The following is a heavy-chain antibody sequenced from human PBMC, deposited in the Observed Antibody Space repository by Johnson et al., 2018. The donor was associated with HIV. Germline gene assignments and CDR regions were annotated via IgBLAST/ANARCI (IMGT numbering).Heavy chain of an antibody. CDR1: GFTFSSYG. V-gene: IGHV3-30*18. D-gene: IGHD6-6*01. CDR2: ISYDGSNK. J-gene: IGHJ3*02. CDR3: AKPLQLEEGAFDI. Sequence: QVQLMESGGGVVQPGRSLRLSCAASGFTFSSYGMHWVRQAPGKGLEWVAVISYDGSNKYYADSVKGRFTISRDNSKNTLYLQMNSLRAEDTAVYYCAKPLQLEEGAFDIWGQGTMVTVSS.